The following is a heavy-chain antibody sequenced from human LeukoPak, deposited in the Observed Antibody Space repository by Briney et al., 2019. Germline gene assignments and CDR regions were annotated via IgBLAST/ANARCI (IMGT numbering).Heavy chain of an antibody. CDR2: IWYDGSNK. CDR3: ARDGTVTAGPFDP. Sequence: GGSLRLSCAAPGIPFSSFGMHWLRQAPGKGLEWVAFIWYDGSNKYYADSVKGRFTISRDNSKNTLCLQMNSLTAEDTAVYYCARDGTVTAGPFDPWGGGTLVTVSS. J-gene: IGHJ5*02. CDR1: GIPFSSFG. D-gene: IGHD4-17*01. V-gene: IGHV3-33*01.